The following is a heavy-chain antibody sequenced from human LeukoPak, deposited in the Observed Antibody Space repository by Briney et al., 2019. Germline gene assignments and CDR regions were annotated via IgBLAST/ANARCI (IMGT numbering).Heavy chain of an antibody. CDR2: IYYSGST. Sequence: SETLSLTCTVSGGSISSSSYYWGWIRQPPGKGLEWIGSIYYSGSTYYNPSLKSRVTISVDTSKNQFSLKLSSVTAADTAVYYCARQGVQPKATDYWGQGTLVTVSS. CDR3: ARQGVQPKATDY. V-gene: IGHV4-39*01. J-gene: IGHJ4*02. CDR1: GGSISSSSYY.